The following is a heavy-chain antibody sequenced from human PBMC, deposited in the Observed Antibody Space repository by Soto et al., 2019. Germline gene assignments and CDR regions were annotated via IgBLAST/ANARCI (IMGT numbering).Heavy chain of an antibody. V-gene: IGHV1-8*01. CDR2: MNPNSGNT. Sequence: ASVKVSCKASGYTFTSYDINWVRQATGQGLEWMGWMNPNSGNTGYAQKFQGRVTMTRNTSISTANMELNSLRAEDTAVYYCAGAPPVITMVWGGPPTDSWGKGTLVTVS. J-gene: IGHJ4*02. D-gene: IGHD3-10*01. CDR1: GYTFTSYD. CDR3: AGAPPVITMVWGGPPTDS.